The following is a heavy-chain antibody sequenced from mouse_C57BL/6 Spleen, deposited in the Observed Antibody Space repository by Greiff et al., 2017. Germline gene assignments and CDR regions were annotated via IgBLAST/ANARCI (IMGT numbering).Heavy chain of an antibody. V-gene: IGHV1-80*01. J-gene: IGHJ2*01. CDR2: IYPGDGDT. CDR3: ARDSNYSLDY. CDR1: GYAFSSYW. D-gene: IGHD2-5*01. Sequence: VKLMESGAELVKPGASVKISCKASGYAFSSYWMNWVKQRPGKGLEWIGQIYPGDGDTNYNGKFKGKATLTADKSSSTAYMQLSSLTSEDSAVYFCARDSNYSLDYWGQGTTLTVSS.